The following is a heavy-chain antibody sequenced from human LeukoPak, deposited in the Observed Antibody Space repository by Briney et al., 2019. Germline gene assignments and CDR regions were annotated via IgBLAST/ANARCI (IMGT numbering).Heavy chain of an antibody. V-gene: IGHV5-51*01. D-gene: IGHD4-17*01. CDR3: ARQVPDYGDYYYFDY. J-gene: IGHJ4*02. CDR2: IYPGDSDT. Sequence: ESLKISCKGSGYSFTSYWIGWVRQMPGKGLEWMGIIYPGDSDTRYSPSFQGQVTISADKSISTAYLQWSSLKASDTAMYYCARQVPDYGDYYYFDYWGQGTLVTVSS. CDR1: GYSFTSYW.